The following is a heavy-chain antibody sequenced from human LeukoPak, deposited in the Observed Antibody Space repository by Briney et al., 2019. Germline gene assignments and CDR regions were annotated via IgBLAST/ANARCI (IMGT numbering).Heavy chain of an antibody. CDR3: AKDLDWGSSWDNAFDI. CDR2: IPASGDSS. Sequence: GGSLRLSCAASGFTFSSNVMIWVRQAPGKGLEWVSSIPASGDSSYYADSVKGRFTISRDNSKNTLYLQMNSLRAEDTAVYYCAKDLDWGSSWDNAFDIWGQGTMVTVSS. V-gene: IGHV3-23*01. CDR1: GFTFSSNV. D-gene: IGHD6-13*01. J-gene: IGHJ3*02.